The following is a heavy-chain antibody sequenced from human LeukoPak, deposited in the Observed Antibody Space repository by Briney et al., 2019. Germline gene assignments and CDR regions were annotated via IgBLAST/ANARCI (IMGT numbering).Heavy chain of an antibody. J-gene: IGHJ4*02. CDR1: GGSISSYY. V-gene: IGHV4-59*01. Sequence: SSETLSLTCTVSGGSISSYYWSWIRQPPGKGLEWIGYIYYSGSTNYNPSLKSRVTISVDTSKNQFSLKLSSVTAADTAVYYCARMKQLAFYYFDYWGQGTLVTVSS. D-gene: IGHD6-13*01. CDR3: ARMKQLAFYYFDY. CDR2: IYYSGST.